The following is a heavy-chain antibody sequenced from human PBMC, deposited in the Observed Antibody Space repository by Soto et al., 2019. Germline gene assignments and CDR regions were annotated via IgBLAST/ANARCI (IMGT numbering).Heavy chain of an antibody. Sequence: QKQLVQSGPEVKKPGTSVKVSCKASGFTFTNSAIQWVRQARGQRLEWVGWIVVGSGNTNYAQKFQERITITRDMSTSPANMELRSLRSEDTAIYYCAADMEPTDPFNWFDPWGQGTLVTVSS. V-gene: IGHV1-58*02. J-gene: IGHJ5*02. CDR3: AADMEPTDPFNWFDP. D-gene: IGHD1-1*01. CDR2: IVVGSGNT. CDR1: GFTFTNSA.